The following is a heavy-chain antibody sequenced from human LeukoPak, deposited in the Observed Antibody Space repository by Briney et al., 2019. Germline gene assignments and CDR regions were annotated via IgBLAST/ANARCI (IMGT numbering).Heavy chain of an antibody. CDR2: ISYDGSKE. J-gene: IGHJ1*01. V-gene: IGHV3-30*03. D-gene: IGHD3-10*01. CDR1: GFTFDDYG. Sequence: GRSLRLSCAASGFTFDDYGMSWVRQAPGKGLEWLAVISYDGSKEYYADSVKGRFSISRDNSRNTVFLQMNSLRLEDTAVYYCARAGGKIRGFGGFQQWGQGTLVTVSS. CDR3: ARAGGKIRGFGGFQQ.